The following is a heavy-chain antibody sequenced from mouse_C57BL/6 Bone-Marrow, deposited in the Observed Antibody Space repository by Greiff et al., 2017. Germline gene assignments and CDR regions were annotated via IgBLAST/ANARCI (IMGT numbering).Heavy chain of an antibody. CDR2: IYPRSGNT. CDR3: ARGSTVVDWYFDV. D-gene: IGHD1-1*01. CDR1: GYTFTSYG. Sequence: QVQLQQSGAELARPGASVKLSCKASGYTFTSYGISWVKQRTGQGLEWIGEIYPRSGNTYYNEKFKGKSTLTVDKSSSTAYMQLSSLTSEDSAVYYCARGSTVVDWYFDVWGTGTTVTVSS. V-gene: IGHV1-81*01. J-gene: IGHJ1*03.